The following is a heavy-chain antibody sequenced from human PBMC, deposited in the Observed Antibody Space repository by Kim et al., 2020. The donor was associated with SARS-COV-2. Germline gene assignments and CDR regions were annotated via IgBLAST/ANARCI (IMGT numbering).Heavy chain of an antibody. J-gene: IGHJ6*02. CDR2: ISYDGSNK. V-gene: IGHV3-30*18. CDR1: GFTFSNYG. D-gene: IGHD2-15*01. CDR3: AKGIGAQYYYAMDV. Sequence: GGSPRLSCAASGFTFSNYGMHWVRQAPGKGLEWVAVISYDGSNKYYADSVKGRFTISRDNSKNTVYLQMNSLRAEDTAVYCCAKGIGAQYYYAMDVWGQGSTVTVSS.